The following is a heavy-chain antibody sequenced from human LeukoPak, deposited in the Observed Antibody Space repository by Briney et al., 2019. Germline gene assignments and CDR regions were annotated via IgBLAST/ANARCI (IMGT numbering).Heavy chain of an antibody. CDR3: ARELKRGGWFDP. Sequence: SETLSLTSTVSVGSVSSDDWSWIRQPPGKGLEWIGYIYYSGSTNYNPSLKSRVTISVDTSKNQFSLKLSSVTAADTAVYYCARELKRGGWFDPWGQGTLVTVSS. CDR1: VGSVSSDD. V-gene: IGHV4-59*02. D-gene: IGHD3-10*01. CDR2: IYYSGST. J-gene: IGHJ5*02.